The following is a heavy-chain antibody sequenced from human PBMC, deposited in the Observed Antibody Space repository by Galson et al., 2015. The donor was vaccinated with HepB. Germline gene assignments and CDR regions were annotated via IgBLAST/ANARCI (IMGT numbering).Heavy chain of an antibody. CDR2: IYSGGST. CDR1: GFTVSSNY. J-gene: IGHJ2*01. V-gene: IGHV3-53*04. D-gene: IGHD3-10*01. Sequence: SLRLSCAASGFTVSSNYMSWVRQAPGKGLEWVSVIYSGGSTYYADSVKGRFTISRHNSKNTLYLQMNSLRAEDTAVYYCARESETGMVDWYFDLWGRGTLVTVSS. CDR3: ARESETGMVDWYFDL.